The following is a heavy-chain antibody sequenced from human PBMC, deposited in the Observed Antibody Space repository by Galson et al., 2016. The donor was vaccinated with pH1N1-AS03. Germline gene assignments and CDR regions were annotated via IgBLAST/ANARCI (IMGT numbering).Heavy chain of an antibody. J-gene: IGHJ3*01. CDR1: GFTFTTYW. V-gene: IGHV3-74*01. CDR2: INNEGTST. CDR3: ARQDSSGYFHGLDV. D-gene: IGHD3-22*01. Sequence: SLRLSCAASGFTFTTYWMHWVRQAPGRGLVWVSSINNEGTSTRDTDSVRGRFFISRDNAKNTAYLQMNSLRAEDTAVYYCARQDSSGYFHGLDVWGQGTTVTVSS.